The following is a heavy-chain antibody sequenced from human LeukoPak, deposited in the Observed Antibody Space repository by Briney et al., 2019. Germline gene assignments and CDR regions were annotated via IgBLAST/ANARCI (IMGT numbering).Heavy chain of an antibody. D-gene: IGHD3-3*01. CDR3: ARVPLYDFWSGYLPPYYYMDV. Sequence: SETLSLTCTVSGGSLSSGSYYWSWIRQPAGEGLEWIGRIYTSGSTNYNPSLKSRVTISVDTSKNQFSLKLSSVTAADTAVYYCARVPLYDFWSGYLPPYYYMDVWGKGTTVTVSS. J-gene: IGHJ6*03. CDR2: IYTSGST. CDR1: GGSLSSGSYY. V-gene: IGHV4-61*02.